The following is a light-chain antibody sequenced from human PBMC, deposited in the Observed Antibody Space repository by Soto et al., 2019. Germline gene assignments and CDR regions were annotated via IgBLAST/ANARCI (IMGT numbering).Light chain of an antibody. J-gene: IGLJ1*01. V-gene: IGLV2-14*01. CDR2: EVS. CDR3: SSYTTSSTLLYV. CDR1: SSDVGGYNS. Sequence: QSVLTQPASVSGSPGQSITISCTGTSSDVGGYNSVSWYQQHPGKAPKLMIYEVSNRPSGVSNRFSGSKSGNTASLTISGLQAEDEADYYCSSYTTSSTLLYVFGTGTKLTVL.